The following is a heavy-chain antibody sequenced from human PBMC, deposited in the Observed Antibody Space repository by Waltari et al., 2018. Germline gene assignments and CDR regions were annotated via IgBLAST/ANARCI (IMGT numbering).Heavy chain of an antibody. CDR2: ISSSSSTI. CDR3: ARDLTGSSGGIDY. J-gene: IGHJ4*02. CDR1: GFTFSSYS. V-gene: IGHV3-48*01. D-gene: IGHD7-27*01. Sequence: EVQLVESGEGLVQPGGSLRLSCAASGFTFSSYSMNWVRQAPGKGLEWVSYISSSSSTIYYADSVKGRFTISRDNAKNSLYLQMNSLRAEDTAVYYCARDLTGSSGGIDYWGQGTLVTVSS.